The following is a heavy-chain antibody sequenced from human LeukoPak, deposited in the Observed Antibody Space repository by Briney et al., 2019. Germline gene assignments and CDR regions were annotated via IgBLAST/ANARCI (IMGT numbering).Heavy chain of an antibody. D-gene: IGHD3-10*01. J-gene: IGHJ3*02. V-gene: IGHV3-30-3*01. CDR3: ARDPAGRGGAFDI. CDR2: ISYDGSNK. Sequence: QPGGSLRLSCAASGFTFSSYAMHWVRQAPGKGLEWVAVISYDGSNKYYADSVKGRFTISRDNSKNTLYLQMNSLRAEDTAVYYCARDPAGRGGAFDIWGQGTMVTVSS. CDR1: GFTFSSYA.